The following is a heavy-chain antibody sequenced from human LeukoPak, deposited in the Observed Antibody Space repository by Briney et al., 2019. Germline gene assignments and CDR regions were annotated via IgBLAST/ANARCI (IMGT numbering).Heavy chain of an antibody. V-gene: IGHV1-69*04. CDR1: GGTFSSLV. J-gene: IGHJ4*02. Sequence: SVKVSCKASGGTFSSLVISWVRQAPGQGLEWMGRIIPILGTPNYAQKFQGRVTITADKFTSTVSMELSSLRFEDTAVYYCASGGMVTNPWGQYQFDYWGQGTLVTVSS. CDR3: ASGGMVTNPWGQYQFDY. CDR2: IIPILGTP. D-gene: IGHD5-24*01.